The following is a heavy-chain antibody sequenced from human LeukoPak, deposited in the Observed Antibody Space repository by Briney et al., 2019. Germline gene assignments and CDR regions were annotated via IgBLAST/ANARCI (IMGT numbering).Heavy chain of an antibody. D-gene: IGHD4/OR15-4a*01. CDR3: GRDPDYGDPY. Sequence: GGSLTLSCSASGFSFSDSYMSWFRLSPEKGLEWIAYITSSGTTTEYADSVKGRFTISRVNAKNSLYLQMNSLRPEDTAVYYCGRDPDYGDPYWGQGTLVTVSS. CDR2: ITSSGTTT. J-gene: IGHJ4*02. V-gene: IGHV3-11*01. CDR1: GFSFSDSY.